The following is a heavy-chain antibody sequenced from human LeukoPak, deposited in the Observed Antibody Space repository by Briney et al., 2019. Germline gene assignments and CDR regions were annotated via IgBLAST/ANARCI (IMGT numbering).Heavy chain of an antibody. CDR1: GFTFSSYA. J-gene: IGHJ4*02. V-gene: IGHV3-23*01. Sequence: GGSLRLSCAASGFTFSSYAMSWVRQAQGKGLEWVSAISGSGGSTYYADSVKGRFTISRDNSKNTLYLQMNSLRAEDTAVYYCARDIGSGYDFFDYWGQGTLVTVSS. D-gene: IGHD5-12*01. CDR3: ARDIGSGYDFFDY. CDR2: ISGSGGST.